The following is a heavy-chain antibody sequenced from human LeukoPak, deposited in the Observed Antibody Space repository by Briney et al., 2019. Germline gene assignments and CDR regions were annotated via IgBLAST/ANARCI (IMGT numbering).Heavy chain of an antibody. CDR3: ARDPINIATAGKGFDY. CDR2: ISSSSSYI. V-gene: IGHV3-21*01. CDR1: GFTFSGFG. J-gene: IGHJ4*02. D-gene: IGHD6-13*01. Sequence: PGGSLRLSYAASGFTFSGFGMNWVRQAPGKGLEWVSSISSSSSYIYYADSVKGRFTISRDNAKKSLYLQMNSLRAEDTAVYYCARDPINIATAGKGFDYWGQGTLVTVSS.